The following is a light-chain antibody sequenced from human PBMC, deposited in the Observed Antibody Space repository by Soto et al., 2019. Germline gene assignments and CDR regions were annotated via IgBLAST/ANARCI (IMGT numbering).Light chain of an antibody. CDR1: QSVSTNY. CDR3: QQYGSSPPT. CDR2: CPA. Sequence: EIVLTQSPGTLSLSPGERATLSCRASQSVSTNYLAWYQRKPGQAPRLLIYCPASRATEIPHRFSGSGSETDFTLTITRLKAEECAVYYCQQYGSSPPTFGQGTKVEIK. J-gene: IGKJ1*01. V-gene: IGKV3-20*01.